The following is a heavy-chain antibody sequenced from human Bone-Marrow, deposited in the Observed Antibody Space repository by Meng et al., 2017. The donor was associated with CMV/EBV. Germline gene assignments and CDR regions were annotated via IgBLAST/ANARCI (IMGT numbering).Heavy chain of an antibody. V-gene: IGHV3-48*03. CDR2: ISSSGRII. CDR1: GFTFSHYE. J-gene: IGHJ4*02. Sequence: GESLKISCAVSGFTFSHYEMSWVRQAPGKGLEWISFISSSGRIIYYADSVKGRFTISRDNAKNSLYLQMNSLRAEDTAVYYCARGMYYYDSSGYFDDWGQGTLVTVSS. CDR3: ARGMYYYDSSGYFDD. D-gene: IGHD3-22*01.